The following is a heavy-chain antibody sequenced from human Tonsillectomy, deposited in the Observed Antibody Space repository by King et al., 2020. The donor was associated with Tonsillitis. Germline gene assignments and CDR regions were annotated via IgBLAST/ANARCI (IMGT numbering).Heavy chain of an antibody. J-gene: IGHJ4*02. D-gene: IGHD5-18*01. Sequence: QLVQSGAEVKKPGASVKVSCKASGYTFTGYYIHWVRQAPGQGLEWMAWINPDNGGTNCAQKFQGRVTMTRDTSISTAYMELSRLRSDDTAVYYSARAPAWLLRYFDYWGQGTLVTVSS. CDR1: GYTFTGYY. CDR2: INPDNGGT. CDR3: ARAPAWLLRYFDY. V-gene: IGHV1-2*02.